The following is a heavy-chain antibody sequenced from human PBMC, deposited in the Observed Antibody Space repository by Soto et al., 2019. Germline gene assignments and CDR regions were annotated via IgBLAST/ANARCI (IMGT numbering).Heavy chain of an antibody. CDR1: GGTFSSYA. Sequence: SVKVSCKASGGTFSSYAISWVRQAPGQGLEWMGGIIPIFGTANYAQKFQGRVTITADESASTAYMELSSLRSEDTAVYYCARDPQVAVAGMGFDYWGQGTLVTVSS. J-gene: IGHJ4*02. D-gene: IGHD6-19*01. V-gene: IGHV1-69*13. CDR2: IIPIFGTA. CDR3: ARDPQVAVAGMGFDY.